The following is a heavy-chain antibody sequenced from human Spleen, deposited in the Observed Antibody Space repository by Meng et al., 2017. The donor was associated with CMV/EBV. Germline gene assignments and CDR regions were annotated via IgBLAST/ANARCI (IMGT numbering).Heavy chain of an antibody. V-gene: IGHV3-30*03. J-gene: IGHJ4*02. CDR3: ARDLGYNYGHPFDY. CDR1: GFPFSSHS. D-gene: IGHD5-18*01. Sequence: SGFPFSSHSMHWVRQAPGKGLGWVALILYDGSNEYYADSVKGRFTIFRDSSKNTLYLQMNSLRADDTAVYSCARDLGYNYGHPFDYWGQGTLVTVSS. CDR2: ILYDGSNE.